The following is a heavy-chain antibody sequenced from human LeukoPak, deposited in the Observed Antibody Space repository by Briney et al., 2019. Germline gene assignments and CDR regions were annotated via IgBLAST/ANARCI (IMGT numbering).Heavy chain of an antibody. D-gene: IGHD2-2*02. V-gene: IGHV5-51*01. CDR3: APTQGLYGAADY. CDR2: VYPADSDT. J-gene: IGHJ4*02. CDR1: GYTFSDLW. Sequence: GESLKISCQASGYTFSDLWIGWVRQMPGQGLEWMGSVYPADSDTRYSPSFQGHVTISADKSISTAFLQWNSLQSSDSGIYFCAPTQGLYGAADYWGQGTLVISSS.